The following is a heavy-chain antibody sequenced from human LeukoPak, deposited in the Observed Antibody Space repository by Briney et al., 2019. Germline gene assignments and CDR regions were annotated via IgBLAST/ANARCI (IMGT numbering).Heavy chain of an antibody. V-gene: IGHV3-33*08. CDR3: ARVRGVVMGSIDY. CDR2: IWYDGSNK. J-gene: IGHJ4*02. CDR1: GFTFSNYG. D-gene: IGHD4-23*01. Sequence: GRSLRLSCAASGFTFSNYGMHWVRQAPGKGLEWVAVIWYDGSNKYYADSVKGRFTISRDNSKNTLYLQMNSLRAEDTAVYYCARVRGVVMGSIDYWGQGTLVTVSS.